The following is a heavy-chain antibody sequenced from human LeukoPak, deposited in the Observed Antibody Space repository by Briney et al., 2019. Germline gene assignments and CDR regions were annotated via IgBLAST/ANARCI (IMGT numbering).Heavy chain of an antibody. D-gene: IGHD3-10*01. Sequence: GESLKISCKGSGYSFTNYWIAWVRQMPGKGLEWMGIIYPGDSDTKYSPSFQGQVTISADKSIRTAYLQWSSLKAPDTAMYYCARHLSGGRDFDYWGQGTLVTVSS. CDR2: IYPGDSDT. J-gene: IGHJ4*02. CDR3: ARHLSGGRDFDY. CDR1: GYSFTNYW. V-gene: IGHV5-51*01.